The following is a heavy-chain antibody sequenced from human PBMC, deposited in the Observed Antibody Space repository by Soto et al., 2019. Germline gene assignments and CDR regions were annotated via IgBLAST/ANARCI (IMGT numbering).Heavy chain of an antibody. V-gene: IGHV4-4*02. CDR1: GNSLSTSHW. Sequence: QVQLQESGPGLVKPSGTLALTCDVSGNSLSTSHWWSWIRQPPGKGLEWIGEIHHRGSTKYNPSLKSRVSMSVDKSKNQFSLRLRSVTAADTAVDFCVRDVGNFYDDRPTGQFDFWGRGILVTVS. D-gene: IGHD3-22*01. J-gene: IGHJ4*02. CDR3: VRDVGNFYDDRPTGQFDF. CDR2: IHHRGST.